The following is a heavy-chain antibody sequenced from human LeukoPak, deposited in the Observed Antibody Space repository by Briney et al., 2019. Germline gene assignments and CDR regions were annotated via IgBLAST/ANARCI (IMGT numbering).Heavy chain of an antibody. J-gene: IGHJ4*02. CDR2: ISSSSLYI. CDR1: GFTFSSYS. V-gene: IGHV3-21*01. D-gene: IGHD4-23*01. CDR3: ARGLEDGGIPNYFDY. Sequence: PGESLRLSCATSGFTFSSYSMNWVRQAPGKALEWVSSISSSSLYIYYADSVRGRFTISRDNAKSSLYLQMNSLRAEDTAVYYCARGLEDGGIPNYFDYWGQGTLVTVSS.